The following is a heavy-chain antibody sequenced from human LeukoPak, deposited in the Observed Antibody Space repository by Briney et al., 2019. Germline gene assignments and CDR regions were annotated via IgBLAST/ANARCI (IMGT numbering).Heavy chain of an antibody. V-gene: IGHV4-38-2*02. CDR1: GYSISSGYY. Sequence: PSETLSLTCTVSGYSISSGYYWGWIRQPPGKGLEWIGSIYHSGSTYYNPSLKSRVTISVDTSKNQFSLKLSSVTAADTAVYYCARGRLQIPYYYDSSPTFDCWGQGTLVTVSS. CDR3: ARGRLQIPYYYDSSPTFDC. D-gene: IGHD3-22*01. J-gene: IGHJ4*02. CDR2: IYHSGST.